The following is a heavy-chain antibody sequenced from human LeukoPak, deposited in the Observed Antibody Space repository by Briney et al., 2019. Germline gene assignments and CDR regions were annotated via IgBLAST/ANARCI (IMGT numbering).Heavy chain of an antibody. CDR2: INPNSGGT. D-gene: IGHD2-2*02. V-gene: IGHV1-2*02. J-gene: IGHJ6*02. CDR1: GYTFTSYY. CDR3: ARDRYCSSTSCYNRYYYYGMDV. Sequence: ASVKVSCKASGYTFTSYYMHWVRQAPGQGREWMGWINPNSGGTNYAQKFQGRVIMTRDTSISTAYMELSRLRSDDTAVYYCARDRYCSSTSCYNRYYYYGMDVWGQGTTVTVSS.